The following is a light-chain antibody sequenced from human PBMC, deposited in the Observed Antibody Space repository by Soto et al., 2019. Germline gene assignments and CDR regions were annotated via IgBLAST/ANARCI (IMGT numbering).Light chain of an antibody. Sequence: EIVLTQSPGTLSLSPGERATLSCRASQSINRYYLAWYQQKPGQPPRLIIYGASSRLTGIPDRFSGSGSGIDFTPTISRLEPEDFGVSSCQHYGGSPPWPFGQGIKVEIK. J-gene: IGKJ1*01. CDR1: QSINRYY. CDR3: QHYGGSPPWP. CDR2: GAS. V-gene: IGKV3-20*01.